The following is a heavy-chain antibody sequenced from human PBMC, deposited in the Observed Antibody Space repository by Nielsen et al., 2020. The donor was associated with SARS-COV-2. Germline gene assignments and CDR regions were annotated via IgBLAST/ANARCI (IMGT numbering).Heavy chain of an antibody. D-gene: IGHD1-1*01. CDR1: GGSISSSS. CDR3: ARAGQLELSWFDP. J-gene: IGHJ5*02. Sequence: GGSLRLSCTVSGGSISSSSYYWGWLRQAPGKGLEWVSYISSSSSYTNHADSVKGRFTISRDNAKNSLYLQMNSLRAEDTAVYYCARAGQLELSWFDPWGQGTLVTVSS. V-gene: IGHV3-11*06. CDR2: ISSSSSYT.